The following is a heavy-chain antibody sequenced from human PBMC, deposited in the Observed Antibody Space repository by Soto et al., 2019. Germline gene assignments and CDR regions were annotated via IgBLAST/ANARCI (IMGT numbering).Heavy chain of an antibody. J-gene: IGHJ6*02. V-gene: IGHV1-69*01. CDR3: ARDNPTATPNLDFDSHAMHI. CDR1: GRTFSNYA. CDR2: IIPLFGTT. Sequence: QVQLVQSGAEVKKPGSSVKVSCKASGRTFSNYAINWVRQAPGQGLEGMGGIIPLFGTTTYAKKFKGRVTTTADESKGTANIEVSSLRSGDTAIYYCARDNPTATPNLDFDSHAMHIWGQETTFTFS. D-gene: IGHD3-9*01.